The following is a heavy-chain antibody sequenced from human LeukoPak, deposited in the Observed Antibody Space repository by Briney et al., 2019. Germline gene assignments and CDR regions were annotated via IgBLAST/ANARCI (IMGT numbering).Heavy chain of an antibody. D-gene: IGHD3-10*01. Sequence: ASVKVSCKASGYTFTSYGISWVRQAPGQGLEWMGWISAYNGNTNYAQKLQGRVTMTTDTSTSTAYMELRSLRSDDTAVYCCARSRAPVVILGELLTWGQGTLVTVSS. CDR2: ISAYNGNT. CDR3: ARSRAPVVILGELLT. V-gene: IGHV1-18*01. J-gene: IGHJ5*02. CDR1: GYTFTSYG.